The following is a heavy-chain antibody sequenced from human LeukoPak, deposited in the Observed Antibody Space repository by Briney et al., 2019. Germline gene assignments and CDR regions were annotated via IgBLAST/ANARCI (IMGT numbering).Heavy chain of an antibody. J-gene: IGHJ4*02. CDR3: ATSWDY. CDR2: IKQDGSEK. CDR1: GKIFSKSW. Sequence: GGSLRLSCEPSGKIFSKSWMSSVRQAPGKGLEWVANIKQDGSEKYYLDSVKGRFTITRDNAKNSLCLHMNSLRAEDTAVYYCATSWDYWGEGALVTVSS. V-gene: IGHV3-7*01.